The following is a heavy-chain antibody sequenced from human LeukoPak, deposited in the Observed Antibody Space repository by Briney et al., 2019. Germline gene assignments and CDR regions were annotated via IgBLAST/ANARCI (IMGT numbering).Heavy chain of an antibody. CDR1: GFTFSSYA. CDR3: AKTMPPGYSGGPSDY. J-gene: IGHJ4*02. V-gene: IGHV3-23*01. D-gene: IGHD6-19*01. Sequence: PGGSLRLSCAASGFTFSSYAMSWVRQAPGKGLEWVSVISGGGGITYYVDSVKGRFTISRDNAKNTLYLLMNSLRAEDTAVFYCAKTMPPGYSGGPSDYGGQGTLVTVSS. CDR2: ISGGGGIT.